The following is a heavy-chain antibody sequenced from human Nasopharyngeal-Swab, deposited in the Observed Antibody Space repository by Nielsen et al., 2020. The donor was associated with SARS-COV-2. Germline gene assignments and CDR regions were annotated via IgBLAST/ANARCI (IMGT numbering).Heavy chain of an antibody. CDR3: ARGAERDYYYYYYMDV. CDR2: INHSGST. Sequence: SETLSLTCAVYGGSFSGYYWSWIRQPPGKGLEWIGEINHSGSTNYNPSLKSRVTISVDTSKNQFSLKLSSVPAADTAVYYCARGAERDYYYYYYMDVWGKGTTVTVSS. D-gene: IGHD1-1*01. V-gene: IGHV4-34*01. J-gene: IGHJ6*03. CDR1: GGSFSGYY.